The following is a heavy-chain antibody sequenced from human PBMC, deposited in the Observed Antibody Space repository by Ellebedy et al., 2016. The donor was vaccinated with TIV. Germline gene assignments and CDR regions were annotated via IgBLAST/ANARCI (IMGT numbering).Heavy chain of an antibody. CDR1: GYTFTSYD. V-gene: IGHV1-8*01. D-gene: IGHD3-22*01. J-gene: IGHJ3*02. Sequence: ASVKVSCKASGYTFTSYDINWVRQATGQGLEWMGWINPNSGNTGYAQKFQGRVTMTRNTSITTAYMELSSLRSEDTAVYYCARGGHYYDGSGYLNMAFDIWGQGTMVTVSS. CDR2: INPNSGNT. CDR3: ARGGHYYDGSGYLNMAFDI.